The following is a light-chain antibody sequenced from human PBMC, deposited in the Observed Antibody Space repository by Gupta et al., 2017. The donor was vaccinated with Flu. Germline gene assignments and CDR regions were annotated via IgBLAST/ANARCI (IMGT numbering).Light chain of an antibody. CDR3: QQESNAYTT. CDR2: KAS. Sequence: PSTLSASVGDRVTITCRASQSVRSWMAWYQQKPGKAPKLLIYKASRLESGVPSRFSGSGYGTEFSLTISSLQPDDSATYYCQQESNAYTTFGQGTKMEIK. CDR1: QSVRSW. V-gene: IGKV1-5*03. J-gene: IGKJ2*01.